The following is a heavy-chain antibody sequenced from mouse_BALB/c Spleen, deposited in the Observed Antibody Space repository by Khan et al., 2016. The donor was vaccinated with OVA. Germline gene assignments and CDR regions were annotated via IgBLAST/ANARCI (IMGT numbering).Heavy chain of an antibody. CDR1: GYTFTTYW. Sequence: QVQLKQSGAELAKPGASVKMSCKASGYTFTTYWMHWVKQRPGQGLEWIGYINPSTGNTEYNQKFKDKATLTTDKSSSTAYMQLSSLTSEDSAVFYCSRKGRYGIFAYLGQGTLVTVSA. D-gene: IGHD2-1*01. J-gene: IGHJ3*01. CDR2: INPSTGNT. V-gene: IGHV1-7*01. CDR3: SRKGRYGIFAY.